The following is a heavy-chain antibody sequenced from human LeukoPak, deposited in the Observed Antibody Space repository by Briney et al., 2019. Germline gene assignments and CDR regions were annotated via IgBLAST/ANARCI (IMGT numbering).Heavy chain of an antibody. CDR3: ASGSKLDSGDNSEKRPFDY. J-gene: IGHJ4*02. CDR2: INPNSGGT. V-gene: IGHV1-2*02. D-gene: IGHD4-23*01. Sequence: GASVKVSCEASGYTFTGYYMHWVRQAPGQGLEWMGWINPNSGGTNYAQKFQGRVTMTRDTSISTAYMELSSLTSDDTAVYYCASGSKLDSGDNSEKRPFDYWGQGTLVTVSS. CDR1: GYTFTGYY.